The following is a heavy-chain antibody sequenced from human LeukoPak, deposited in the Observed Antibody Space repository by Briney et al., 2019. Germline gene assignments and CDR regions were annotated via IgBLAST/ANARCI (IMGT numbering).Heavy chain of an antibody. Sequence: GGSLRLSXAASGFMFSRSDIHWVRQAPGKGLEWVAVIWHDRSDTYGSNKYYADSVKGRFTISRDNSKNTVYLQMNSLRVEDTAVYYCAKDSNCGGDCYGWFDPWGQGALVTVSS. CDR3: AKDSNCGGDCYGWFDP. J-gene: IGHJ5*02. V-gene: IGHV3-33*06. D-gene: IGHD2-21*02. CDR1: GFMFSRSD. CDR2: IWHDRSDTYGSNK.